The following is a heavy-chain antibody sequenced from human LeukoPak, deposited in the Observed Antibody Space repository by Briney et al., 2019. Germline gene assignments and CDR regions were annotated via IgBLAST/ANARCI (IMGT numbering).Heavy chain of an antibody. CDR1: GYTFTSYG. J-gene: IGHJ3*02. CDR3: ARGGRYCSSTSCYASDAFDI. CDR2: ISAYNGNT. D-gene: IGHD2-2*01. Sequence: ASVKVSCKASGYTFTSYGISWVRQAPGQGLEWMGWISAYNGNTNYAQKLQGRVTMTTDTSTSTAYMELRSLRSDDTAVYYCARGGRYCSSTSCYASDAFDIWGQGTMVTVSS. V-gene: IGHV1-18*01.